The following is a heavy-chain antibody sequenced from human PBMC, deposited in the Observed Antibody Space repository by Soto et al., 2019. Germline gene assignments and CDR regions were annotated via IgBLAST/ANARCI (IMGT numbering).Heavy chain of an antibody. V-gene: IGHV3-21*01. D-gene: IGHD2-2*01. J-gene: IGHJ5*02. CDR1: GFTFSSYS. Sequence: DVQLVESGGGLVKPGGSLRLSCAASGFTFSSYSMNWVRQAPGKGLEWVSLISSSSSYRYDADSVKGRFTISRDNAKNSLYLKMNCLRAEDTAVYYWARDKAPRYCRTTSCYAPFDAWGQGALVTVSS. CDR2: ISSSSSYR. CDR3: ARDKAPRYCRTTSCYAPFDA.